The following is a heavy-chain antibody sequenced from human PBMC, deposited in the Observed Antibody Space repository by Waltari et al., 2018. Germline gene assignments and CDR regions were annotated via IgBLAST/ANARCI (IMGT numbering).Heavy chain of an antibody. CDR1: GGSIRSSSYY. D-gene: IGHD4-17*01. CDR2: IYYSGST. J-gene: IGHJ4*02. CDR3: ARIDYGDYYFDY. Sequence: QLQLQESGPGLVKPSETLSLTCTVSGGSIRSSSYYWGWIRQPPGKGLEWIGSIYYSGSTYYNPSLKSRVTISVDTSKNQFSLKLSSVTAADTAVYYCARIDYGDYYFDYWGQGTLVTVSS. V-gene: IGHV4-39*01.